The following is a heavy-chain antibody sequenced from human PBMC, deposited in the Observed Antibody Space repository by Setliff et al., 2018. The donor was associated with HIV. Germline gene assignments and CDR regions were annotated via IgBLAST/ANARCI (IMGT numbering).Heavy chain of an antibody. V-gene: IGHV4-4*08. Sequence: PSETLSLTCTVSGGSISSHYWSWIRQPPGKGLEWIGHIYTSGSTNYNPSLKSRVTMSVGTSKNQFSLKLSSVTAADTAVYYCARILVGVDDAFDIWGQGTMVTVSS. CDR3: ARILVGVDDAFDI. CDR1: GGSISSHY. CDR2: IYTSGST. J-gene: IGHJ3*02. D-gene: IGHD1-26*01.